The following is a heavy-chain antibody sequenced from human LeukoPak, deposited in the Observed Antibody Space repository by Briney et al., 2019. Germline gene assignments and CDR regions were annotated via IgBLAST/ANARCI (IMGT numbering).Heavy chain of an antibody. J-gene: IGHJ4*02. Sequence: SETLSLTCTVSGVSISSTIYYWGWIRQPPGKGLEWIGSIDYSGSTYYNPSLKSRVTISVDTSKNQFSLNLSSVTAADTAVYYCARTITVIKRYFDFWGQGTLVTVSS. CDR3: ARTITVIKRYFDF. D-gene: IGHD3-22*01. CDR2: IDYSGST. CDR1: GVSISSTIYY. V-gene: IGHV4-39*01.